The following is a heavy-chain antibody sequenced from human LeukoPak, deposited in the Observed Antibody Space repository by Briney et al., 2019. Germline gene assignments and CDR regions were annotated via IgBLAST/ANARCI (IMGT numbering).Heavy chain of an antibody. J-gene: IGHJ4*02. CDR2: IKSKTDGGTT. CDR3: STSSMIAAKVFDY. V-gene: IGHV3-15*01. CDR1: GFTFSKAW. D-gene: IGHD3-22*01. Sequence: PGGSLRHSCAASGFTFSKAWMSWVRQAPGKGLEWVGRIKSKTDGGTTDYAAPMNGRFAISRDDSKNTLYLQMNSLKTEDTAVYYCSTSSMIAAKVFDYWGQGTLVTVAS.